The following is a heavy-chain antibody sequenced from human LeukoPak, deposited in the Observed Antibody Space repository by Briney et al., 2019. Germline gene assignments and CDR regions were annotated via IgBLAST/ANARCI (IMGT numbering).Heavy chain of an antibody. D-gene: IGHD2-2*01. CDR2: INHSGST. CDR1: GGSFSGYY. J-gene: IGHJ3*02. CDR3: ARGPSGYCSSTSCYLGWRAFDI. V-gene: IGHV4-34*01. Sequence: SETLSLTCAVYGGSFSGYYWSWIRQPPGKGLEWIGEINHSGSTNYNPSLKSRVTISVDTSKNQFSLKLSSVTAADTAVYYCARGPSGYCSSTSCYLGWRAFDIWGQGTMATVSS.